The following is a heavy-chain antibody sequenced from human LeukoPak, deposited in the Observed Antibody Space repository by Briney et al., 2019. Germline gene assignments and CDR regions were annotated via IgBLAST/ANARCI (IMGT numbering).Heavy chain of an antibody. V-gene: IGHV3-74*01. D-gene: IGHD3-22*01. CDR1: GFTFSSYW. J-gene: IGHJ4*02. CDR3: ATIKYYYDSSGFDY. CDR2: INSDGSST. Sequence: GGSLRLSCAASGFTFSSYWMHWVRQAPGKGLAWVSRINSDGSSTSYADSVKGRFTISRDNAKNTLYLQMNSLRAEDTAVYYCATIKYYYDSSGFDYWGQGTLVTVSS.